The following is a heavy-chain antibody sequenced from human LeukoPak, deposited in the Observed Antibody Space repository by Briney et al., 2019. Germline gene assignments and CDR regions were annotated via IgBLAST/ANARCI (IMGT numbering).Heavy chain of an antibody. CDR2: MNPNSGNT. V-gene: IGHV1-8*01. CDR3: ARGPPQRVAWYYYDSSGYYYD. CDR1: GYTFTSYD. D-gene: IGHD3-22*01. Sequence: ASVKVSCKASGYTFTSYDINWVRQATGQGLEWMGWMNPNSGNTGYAQKFQGRVTMTRNTSISTAYMELSSLRSEDTAVYYCARGPPQRVAWYYYDSSGYYYDWGQGTLVTVAS. J-gene: IGHJ4*02.